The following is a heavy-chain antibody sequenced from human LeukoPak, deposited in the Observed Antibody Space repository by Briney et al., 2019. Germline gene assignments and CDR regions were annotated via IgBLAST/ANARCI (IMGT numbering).Heavy chain of an antibody. CDR3: ARGQTRGPRHAFDI. V-gene: IGHV4-34*01. CDR2: INHSGST. J-gene: IGHJ3*02. Sequence: SETLSLTCAVYGGSFSGYYWSWIRQPPGRGLEWIGEINHSGSTNYNPSLKSRVTISVDTSKNQFSLKLSSVTAADTAVYYCARGQTRGPRHAFDIWGQGTMVTVSS. D-gene: IGHD2-8*02. CDR1: GGSFSGYY.